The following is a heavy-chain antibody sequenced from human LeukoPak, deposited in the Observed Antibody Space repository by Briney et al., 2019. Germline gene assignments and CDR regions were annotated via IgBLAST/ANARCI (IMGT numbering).Heavy chain of an antibody. CDR2: TNPNSGNT. CDR3: ARAVSGWYLIEYYYYYYMDV. CDR1: AYTFTSND. Sequence: ASVTLSFNSSAYTFTSNDINWDRHGTGQGPEWMGWTNPNSGNTGYAQKLQGRVTMTRNNSLSTAYMEMSSLRSEDTAVYYCARAVSGWYLIEYYYYYYMDVWGKGTTVTISS. J-gene: IGHJ6*03. D-gene: IGHD6-19*01. V-gene: IGHV1-8*02.